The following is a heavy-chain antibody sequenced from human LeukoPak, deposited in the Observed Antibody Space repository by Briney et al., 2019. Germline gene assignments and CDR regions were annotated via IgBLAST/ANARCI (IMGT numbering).Heavy chain of an antibody. D-gene: IGHD6-13*01. CDR2: IIPIFGTA. CDR3: AREVLGEAGYSSSWPLD. Sequence: ASVKVSCKASGGTFSSYAISWVRQAPGQGLEWMGGIIPIFGTANYAQKFQGRVTITTDESTSTAYMELSSLRSEDTAVYYCAREVLGEAGYSSSWPLDWGQGTLVTVSS. J-gene: IGHJ4*02. CDR1: GGTFSSYA. V-gene: IGHV1-69*05.